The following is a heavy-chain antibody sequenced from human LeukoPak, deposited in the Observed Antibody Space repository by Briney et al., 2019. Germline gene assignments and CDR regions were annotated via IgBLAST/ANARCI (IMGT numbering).Heavy chain of an antibody. CDR2: IDYDGSP. J-gene: IGHJ5*02. CDR3: ARRPSLLLWFGERVNWFDT. D-gene: IGHD3-10*01. Sequence: PSETLSLTCTVSAGSISSGSFYWGWIRQPPGKGLEWIGSIDYDGSPYYNASLKARVTISLHTSKNQFSLKLSSVTAADTAVYYCARRPSLLLWFGERVNWFDTWGQGTLVTVSS. V-gene: IGHV4-39*07. CDR1: AGSISSGSFY.